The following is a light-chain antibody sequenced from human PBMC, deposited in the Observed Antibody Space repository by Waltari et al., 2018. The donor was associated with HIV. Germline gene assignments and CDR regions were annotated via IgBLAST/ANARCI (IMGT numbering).Light chain of an antibody. CDR1: QSVSSY. Sequence: EIVLTQSPATLSLSPGERATLSCRASQSVSSYLAWYQQKPGQAPRLLVYDAFNRATGIPARFSGSGSGTDFTLTISSLEPEDFAVYYCQQRSNWPHTFGQRTKLEIK. J-gene: IGKJ2*01. CDR2: DAF. CDR3: QQRSNWPHT. V-gene: IGKV3-11*01.